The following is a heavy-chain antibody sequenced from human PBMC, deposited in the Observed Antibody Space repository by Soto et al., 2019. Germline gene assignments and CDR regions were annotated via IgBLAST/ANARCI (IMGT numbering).Heavy chain of an antibody. V-gene: IGHV1-18*01. Sequence: ASVKVSCKASGYTFTSYGISWVRQAPGQGLEWMGWISAYNGNTNYAQKLQGRVTMTTDTSTSTAYMELRSLRSDDTAVYYCARDIVVVPAAIELYYYYGMDVWGQGTTVTVSS. CDR2: ISAYNGNT. CDR1: GYTFTSYG. J-gene: IGHJ6*02. D-gene: IGHD2-2*01. CDR3: ARDIVVVPAAIELYYYYGMDV.